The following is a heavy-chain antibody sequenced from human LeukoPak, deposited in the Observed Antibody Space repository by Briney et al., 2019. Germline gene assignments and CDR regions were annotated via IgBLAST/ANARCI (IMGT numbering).Heavy chain of an antibody. V-gene: IGHV1-46*01. CDR1: GGTFSSYT. J-gene: IGHJ4*02. Sequence: ASVKVSCKASGGTFSSYTISWVRQAPGQGLEWMGIINPSGGSTSYAQKFQGRVTMTRDMSTSTVYMELSSLRSEDTAVYYCAREIREGDDYWGQGTLVTVSS. CDR2: INPSGGST. D-gene: IGHD4-17*01. CDR3: AREIREGDDY.